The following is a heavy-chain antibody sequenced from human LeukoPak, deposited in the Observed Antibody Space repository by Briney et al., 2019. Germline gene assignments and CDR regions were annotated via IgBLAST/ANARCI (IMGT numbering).Heavy chain of an antibody. V-gene: IGHV3-30*18. J-gene: IGHJ6*03. D-gene: IGHD3-16*02. Sequence: GGSLRLSCAASGSTFSSYGMHWVRQAPGKGLEWVAVISYDGSNKYYADSVKGRFTISRDNSKNTLYLQMNSLRAEDTAVYYCAKVTPGSLYYYYYMDVWGKGTTVTVSS. CDR2: ISYDGSNK. CDR3: AKVTPGSLYYYYYMDV. CDR1: GSTFSSYG.